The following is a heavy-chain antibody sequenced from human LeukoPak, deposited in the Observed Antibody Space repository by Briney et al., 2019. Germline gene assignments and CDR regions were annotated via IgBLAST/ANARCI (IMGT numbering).Heavy chain of an antibody. V-gene: IGHV1-69*13. D-gene: IGHD2-8*01. CDR1: GGTFSSYA. CDR2: IIPIFGTA. CDR3: ARDRMVYTPDEAENYFDY. J-gene: IGHJ4*02. Sequence: SVKVSCKASGGTFSSYAISWVRQAPGQGLEWMGGIIPIFGTANYAQKFQGRVTITADESTSTAYMELSSLRSEDTAVYYCARDRMVYTPDEAENYFDYWGQGTLVSVSS.